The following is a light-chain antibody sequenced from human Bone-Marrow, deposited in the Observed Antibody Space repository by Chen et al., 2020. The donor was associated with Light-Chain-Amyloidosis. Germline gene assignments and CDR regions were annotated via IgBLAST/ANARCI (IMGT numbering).Light chain of an antibody. J-gene: IGLJ3*02. CDR1: NIGSTS. CDR3: QVWDRSSDRPV. CDR2: DDS. V-gene: IGLV3-21*02. Sequence: SYVLTHPSSVSVAPGQTATLALGGNNIGSTSVNWYQQTPGQAPLMVVYDDSDRPSGIPDRLSGSNSGNTATLTISRVEAGDEADYYCQVWDRSSDRPVFGGGTKLTVL.